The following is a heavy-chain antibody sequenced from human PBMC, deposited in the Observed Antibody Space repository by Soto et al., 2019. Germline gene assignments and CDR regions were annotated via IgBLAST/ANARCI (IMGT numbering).Heavy chain of an antibody. CDR2: IFHSGIT. CDR1: GGSFINDY. CDR3: ARDRYFYDSRGYYRTLDS. V-gene: IGHV4-59*01. Sequence: AETLSLTCSISGGSFINDYWTWIRQSPGKGLEWIGYIFHSGITDYNPSVKSRVTISIDKSRNLFSLTLTSVTAADTAVHYCARDRYFYDSRGYYRTLDSWGQGTLVTVSS. J-gene: IGHJ5*01. D-gene: IGHD3-22*01.